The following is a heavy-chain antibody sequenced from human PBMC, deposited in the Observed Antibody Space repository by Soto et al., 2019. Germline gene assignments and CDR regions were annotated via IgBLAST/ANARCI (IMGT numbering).Heavy chain of an antibody. D-gene: IGHD5-12*01. Sequence: VQLQESGPGLVKPSETLSLTCTVSGGSISSYYWSWIRQPPGKGLEWIGYIYYSGSTNYNPSLKSRVTISVDTSKNQFSLKLSSVTAADTAVYYCASSGYDLVDYWGQGTLVTVSS. CDR3: ASSGYDLVDY. J-gene: IGHJ4*02. CDR2: IYYSGST. CDR1: GGSISSYY. V-gene: IGHV4-59*01.